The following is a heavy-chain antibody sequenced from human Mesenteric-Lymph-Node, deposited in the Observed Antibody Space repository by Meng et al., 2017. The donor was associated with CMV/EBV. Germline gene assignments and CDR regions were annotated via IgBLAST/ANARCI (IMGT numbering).Heavy chain of an antibody. V-gene: IGHV4-34*01. CDR2: INHSGST. Sequence: QVQMREGGAGMLKPAGTLSLTCAVYGGSFSGSYWSWIRQPPGKGLEWIGEINHSGSTNYNPSLKSRVTISVDTSKNQFSLKLSSVTAADTAVYYCARHQRWLKSEGGFNYWGQGTLVTVSS. J-gene: IGHJ4*02. D-gene: IGHD4-23*01. CDR1: GGSFSGSY. CDR3: ARHQRWLKSEGGFNY.